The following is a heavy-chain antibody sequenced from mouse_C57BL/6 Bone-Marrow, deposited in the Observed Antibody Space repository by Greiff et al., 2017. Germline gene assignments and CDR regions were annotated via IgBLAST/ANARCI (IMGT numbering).Heavy chain of an antibody. CDR2: ISSGGSYT. J-gene: IGHJ3*01. Sequence: ELKLMESGGDLVKPGGSLKLSCAASGFTFSSYGMSLVRQTPDKRLEWVATISSGGSYTYYPDSVKGRFPISRNNAKNTLYLQMSILKSEDTAMYYCARLPYYYGSSYGWFAYWGQGTLVTVSA. D-gene: IGHD1-1*01. V-gene: IGHV5-6*01. CDR3: ARLPYYYGSSYGWFAY. CDR1: GFTFSSYG.